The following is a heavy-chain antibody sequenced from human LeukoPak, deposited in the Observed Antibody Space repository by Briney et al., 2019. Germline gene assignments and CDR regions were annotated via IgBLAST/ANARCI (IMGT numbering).Heavy chain of an antibody. J-gene: IGHJ4*02. D-gene: IGHD2-15*01. V-gene: IGHV4-39*01. CDR1: GGSISSSSYY. CDR3: ARRPYCSGGSCYSMNYFDY. CDR2: IYYSGCT. Sequence: SETLSLTCTVSGGSISSSSYYWGWIRQPPGKGLEWIGSIYYSGCTYYNPSLKSRVTISVDTSKNQFSLKLSSVTAADTAVYYCARRPYCSGGSCYSMNYFDYWGQGTLVTVSS.